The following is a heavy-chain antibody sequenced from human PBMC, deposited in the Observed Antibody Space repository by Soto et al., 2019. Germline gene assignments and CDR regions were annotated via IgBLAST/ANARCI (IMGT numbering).Heavy chain of an antibody. D-gene: IGHD2-2*01. J-gene: IGHJ4*02. V-gene: IGHV3-15*01. CDR3: TTDPLYCSSTSCYLYYFDY. CDR2: MKSKTDGETT. Sequence: GGSLRLSSTASGFTFGNAWMSWVRQPPGKGLEWVGRMKSKTDGETTDYAAPVKGRFTISRDDSKNTRYLQMNSVKTEDTAVYYCTTDPLYCSSTSCYLYYFDYWGQGTLVTVAS. CDR1: GFTFGNAW.